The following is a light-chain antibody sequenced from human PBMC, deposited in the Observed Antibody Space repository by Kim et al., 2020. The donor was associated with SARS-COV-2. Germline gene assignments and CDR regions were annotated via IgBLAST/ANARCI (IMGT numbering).Light chain of an antibody. CDR3: QQTYSSWT. V-gene: IGKV1-39*01. CDR1: QNINNY. Sequence: DIQMTQSPSSLSGSVGDRVTITCRASQNINNYLNWYQQKPRKAPRLLIFAASSLQSGVPSRFRGSGSGTDFTLTISSLQPEDFATFYCQQTYSSWTFGQGTKVDIK. J-gene: IGKJ1*01. CDR2: AAS.